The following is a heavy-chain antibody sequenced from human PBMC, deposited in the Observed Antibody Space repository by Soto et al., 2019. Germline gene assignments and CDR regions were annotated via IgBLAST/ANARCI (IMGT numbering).Heavy chain of an antibody. CDR3: ASGNGIVGGTTYFDY. CDR1: GFTFSSHG. J-gene: IGHJ4*02. V-gene: IGHV3-33*01. CDR2: IWYEGINK. Sequence: GGSLRLSCAASGFTFSSHGIHWVRQAPGKGLEWVAGIWYEGINKYYAESVKGRFTISRDNSKNTVYLQMNSLRVGDTAVYYCASGNGIVGGTTYFDYWGQGTLVTVSS. D-gene: IGHD1-26*01.